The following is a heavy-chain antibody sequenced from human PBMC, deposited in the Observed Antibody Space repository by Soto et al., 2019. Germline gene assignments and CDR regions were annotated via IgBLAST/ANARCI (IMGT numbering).Heavy chain of an antibody. D-gene: IGHD3-10*01. CDR1: GFTFSNYW. CDR2: IDSDGSRI. J-gene: IGHJ4*02. CDR3: ERPRWLGAVATREDF. Sequence: EVQLVESGGGLVQPGESLRLSCAASGFTFSNYWMHWVRQAPGKGLVWVSRIDSDGSRITYADFVKGRFTISRDNAKKSVYNNRKGREAGNRGEFYGERPRWLGAVATREDFGGKETRVTVPS. V-gene: IGHV3-74*01.